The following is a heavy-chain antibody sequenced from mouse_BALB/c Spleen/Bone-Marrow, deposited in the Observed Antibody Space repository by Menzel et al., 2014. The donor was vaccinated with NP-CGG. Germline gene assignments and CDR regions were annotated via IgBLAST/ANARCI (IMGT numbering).Heavy chain of an antibody. Sequence: EVKLMESGPELVKPGASVKMSCKASGYTFSAYVMHWVQQKPGQGLEWIGYINPYNDGTKYNEKFKGKATLTSDKSSSTACMELSSLTSEGSAVYYCAREGGLRRGDYYAMDYWGQGTSVTVSS. CDR1: GYTFSAYV. CDR3: AREGGLRRGDYYAMDY. CDR2: INPYNDGT. J-gene: IGHJ4*01. V-gene: IGHV1-14*01. D-gene: IGHD2-4*01.